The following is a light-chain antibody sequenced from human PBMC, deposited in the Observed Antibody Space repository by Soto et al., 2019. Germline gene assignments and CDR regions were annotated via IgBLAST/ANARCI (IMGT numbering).Light chain of an antibody. Sequence: NFMLTQPHSVSESPGKTVIISCTRSSGIIASNYVQWYQQRPGSSPTTVIYEDNQRPSGVPDRFSGSIDSSSNSASLTISGLETEDDADYYCQSYDATNQVFGGGTKLTVL. V-gene: IGLV6-57*01. J-gene: IGLJ3*02. CDR1: SGIIASNY. CDR2: EDN. CDR3: QSYDATNQV.